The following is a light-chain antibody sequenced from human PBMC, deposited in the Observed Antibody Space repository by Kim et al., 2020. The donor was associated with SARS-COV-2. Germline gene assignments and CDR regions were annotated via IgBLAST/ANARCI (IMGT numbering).Light chain of an antibody. CDR1: SSNIGAGYD. Sequence: QSVLTQPPSVSGAPGQKVTISCTGRSSNIGAGYDVHWYQQFPGTAPRLLIYGNNNRPSGVPDRFSGSQSGNSASLAITGLQAEDEADYYCQSYDSSLSGWVFGGGTRLTVL. J-gene: IGLJ3*02. V-gene: IGLV1-40*01. CDR2: GNN. CDR3: QSYDSSLSGWV.